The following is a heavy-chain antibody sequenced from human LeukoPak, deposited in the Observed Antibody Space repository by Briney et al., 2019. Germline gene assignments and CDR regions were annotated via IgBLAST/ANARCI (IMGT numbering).Heavy chain of an antibody. D-gene: IGHD1-26*01. Sequence: SETLSLTCAVYGGSFSGYYWSWIRQPPGKGLEWIGEINHSGSTNYNPSLKSRVTISVDTSKNQFSLKLSSVTAADTAVYYCARAMYSGSSSVFRYWGQGTLVTVSS. CDR3: ARAMYSGSSSVFRY. CDR1: GGSFSGYY. J-gene: IGHJ1*01. V-gene: IGHV4-34*01. CDR2: INHSGST.